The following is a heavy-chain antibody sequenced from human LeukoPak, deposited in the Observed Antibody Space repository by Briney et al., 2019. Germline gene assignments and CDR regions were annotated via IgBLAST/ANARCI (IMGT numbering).Heavy chain of an antibody. Sequence: SETLSLTCAVYGGSFSGYYWSWIRQPPGKGRECIGEINHSGSTNYNPPLKSRVTISVDTSRNQFSLKLSSVTAADTAVYYCARRVRFRRAWFDPWGQGTLVTVSS. CDR3: ARRVRFRRAWFDP. J-gene: IGHJ5*02. D-gene: IGHD2-21*01. CDR2: INHSGST. V-gene: IGHV4-34*01. CDR1: GGSFSGYY.